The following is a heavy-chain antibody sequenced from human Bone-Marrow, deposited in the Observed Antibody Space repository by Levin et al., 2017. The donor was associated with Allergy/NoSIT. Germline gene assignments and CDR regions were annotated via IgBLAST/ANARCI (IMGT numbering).Heavy chain of an antibody. CDR1: GGSISSGGYA. J-gene: IGHJ3*02. V-gene: IGHV4-30-2*01. CDR2: VYQSGST. CDR3: AREGDDPGAFDI. D-gene: IGHD3-10*01. Sequence: PSETLSLTCAVSGGSISSGGYAWSWIRQPPGKGLEWIGNVYQSGSTEYNPSLQSRVTMSLDRSKNQVSLKILTVTAADTAVYYCAREGDDPGAFDIWGQGTTVTVSS.